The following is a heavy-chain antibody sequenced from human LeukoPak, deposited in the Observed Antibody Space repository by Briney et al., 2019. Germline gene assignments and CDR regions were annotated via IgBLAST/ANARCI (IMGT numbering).Heavy chain of an antibody. J-gene: IGHJ4*02. D-gene: IGHD5-24*01. CDR1: GGSISSSSYY. Sequence: SETLSLTCTVSGGSISSSSYYWGWIRQPPGKGLEWIGSIYYSGSTYYNPSLKSRVTISVDTSKNQFSLKLSSVTAADTAVYYCARVGGYKNNPFDYWGQGTLVTVSS. CDR3: ARVGGYKNNPFDY. V-gene: IGHV4-39*07. CDR2: IYYSGST.